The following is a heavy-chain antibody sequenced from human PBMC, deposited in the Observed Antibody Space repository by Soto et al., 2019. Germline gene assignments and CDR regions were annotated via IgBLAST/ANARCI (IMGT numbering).Heavy chain of an antibody. CDR3: AREDGVVGSSSAFDH. CDR1: GFTFSNYA. V-gene: IGHV3-30-3*01. D-gene: IGHD1-26*01. CDR2: ISHDGSNK. J-gene: IGHJ4*02. Sequence: QVQLVESGGGVVQPGRSLRLSCAASGFTFSNYAMHWVRQAPGKGLEWVAVISHDGSNKYYADSVKGRFTISRDNSKNSLYLQMNRLRAEDTAIYYCAREDGVVGSSSAFDHWGLGTLVTVSS.